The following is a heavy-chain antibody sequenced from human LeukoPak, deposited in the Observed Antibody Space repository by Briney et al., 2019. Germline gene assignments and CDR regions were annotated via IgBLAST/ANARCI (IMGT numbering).Heavy chain of an antibody. J-gene: IGHJ5*02. CDR1: GFTFSSYA. V-gene: IGHV3-30-3*01. D-gene: IGHD2-2*01. Sequence: PGGSLRLSCAASGFTFSSYAMHWVRQAPGKGLEWVAVISYDGSNKYYADSVKGRFTISRDNSKNTLYLQMNSLRAEDTAVYYCARDPYCSSTSCSIAPLSWFDPWGQGTLVTVSS. CDR2: ISYDGSNK. CDR3: ARDPYCSSTSCSIAPLSWFDP.